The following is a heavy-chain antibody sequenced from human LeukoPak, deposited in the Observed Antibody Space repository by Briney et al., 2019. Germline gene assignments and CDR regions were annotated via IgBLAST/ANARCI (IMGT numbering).Heavy chain of an antibody. CDR1: GFTFSSYA. Sequence: GGSLRLSCAASGFTFSSYAMHWVRQAPGKGLEWVAVISYDGSNKYYADSVKGRFTISRDNSENTLYLQMNSLRAEDTAVYYCARGRVAGSVFDYWGQGTLVTVSS. CDR2: ISYDGSNK. CDR3: ARGRVAGSVFDY. D-gene: IGHD6-19*01. J-gene: IGHJ4*02. V-gene: IGHV3-30-3*01.